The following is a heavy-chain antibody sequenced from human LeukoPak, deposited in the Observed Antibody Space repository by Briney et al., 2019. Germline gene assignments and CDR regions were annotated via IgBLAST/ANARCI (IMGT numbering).Heavy chain of an antibody. CDR1: GFTFSSYS. J-gene: IGHJ3*02. Sequence: GGSLRLSCAASGFTFSSYSMNWVRQAPRKGVDWVSGISGSGGSTNYAASVKGRFTISRDNSKSTLYLQMNSLRAEDTAVYYCAKDSGSGSYYSADAFDIWGQGTMVTVSS. V-gene: IGHV3-23*01. D-gene: IGHD3-10*01. CDR2: ISGSGGST. CDR3: AKDSGSGSYYSADAFDI.